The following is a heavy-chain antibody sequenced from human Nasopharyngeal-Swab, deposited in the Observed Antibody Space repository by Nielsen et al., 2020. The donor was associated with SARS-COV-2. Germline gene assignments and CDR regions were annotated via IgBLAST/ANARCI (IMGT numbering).Heavy chain of an antibody. Sequence: WVRQAPGQGLEWMGWMNPNSGNTGYAQKFQGRVTMTRNTSISTAYMELSILRSEDTAVYYCARGHRGYSGYDYYYYYMDVWGKGTTVTVSS. J-gene: IGHJ6*03. D-gene: IGHD5-12*01. CDR2: MNPNSGNT. CDR3: ARGHRGYSGYDYYYYYMDV. V-gene: IGHV1-8*01.